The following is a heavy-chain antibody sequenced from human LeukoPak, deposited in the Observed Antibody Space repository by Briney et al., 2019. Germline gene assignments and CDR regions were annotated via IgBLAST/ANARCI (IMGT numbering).Heavy chain of an antibody. D-gene: IGHD6-19*01. V-gene: IGHV1-3*01. CDR3: ASGWQPIDY. J-gene: IGHJ4*02. Sequence: ASVKVSCKASGYTFTSYAMHWVRQAPGQRLEWMGWINAGNGNTKYPQKFQGRVTITRDTSASTAYMELSSLRSEDTAVYYCASGWQPIDYWGQGTLVTVSS. CDR2: INAGNGNT. CDR1: GYTFTSYA.